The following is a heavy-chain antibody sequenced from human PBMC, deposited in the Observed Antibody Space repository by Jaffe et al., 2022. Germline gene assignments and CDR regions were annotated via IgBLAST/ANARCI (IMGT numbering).Heavy chain of an antibody. D-gene: IGHD4-17*01. CDR1: GFTFSSYG. CDR3: AKDGGDYESHYYFDY. Sequence: QVQLVESGGGVVQPGGSLRLSCAASGFTFSSYGMHWVRQAPGKGLEWVAFIRYDGSNKYYADSVKGRFTISRDNSKNTLYLQMNSLRAEDTAVYYCAKDGGDYESHYYFDYWGQGTLVTVSS. V-gene: IGHV3-30*02. CDR2: IRYDGSNK. J-gene: IGHJ4*02.